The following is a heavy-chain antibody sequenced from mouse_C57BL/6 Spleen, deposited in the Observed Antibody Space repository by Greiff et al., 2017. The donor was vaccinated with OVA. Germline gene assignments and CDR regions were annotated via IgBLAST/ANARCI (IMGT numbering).Heavy chain of an antibody. CDR1: GYAFSSYW. V-gene: IGHV1-80*01. D-gene: IGHD2-12*01. J-gene: IGHJ3*01. CDR3: ARFPYYNSTFAY. Sequence: QVQLQQSGAELVKPGASVKISCKASGYAFSSYWMNWVKQRPGKGLEWIGQIYPGDGDTNYNGKFKGKATLTADKSSSTAYMQLSSLTSEDSAVYFCARFPYYNSTFAYWGQGTLVTVSA. CDR2: IYPGDGDT.